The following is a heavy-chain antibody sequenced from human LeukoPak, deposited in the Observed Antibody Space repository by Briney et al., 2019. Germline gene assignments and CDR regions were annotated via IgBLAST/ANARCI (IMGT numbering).Heavy chain of an antibody. CDR2: IYYSGST. CDR1: GGSISSYY. Sequence: SETLSLTCTVSGGSISSYYWSWIRQPPGKGLEWIGYIYYSGSTNYNPSLKSRVTISVDTSKNQFSLKPSSVTAADTAVYYCARARVVVAADDYFDYWGQGTLVTVSS. D-gene: IGHD2-15*01. V-gene: IGHV4-59*01. J-gene: IGHJ4*02. CDR3: ARARVVVAADDYFDY.